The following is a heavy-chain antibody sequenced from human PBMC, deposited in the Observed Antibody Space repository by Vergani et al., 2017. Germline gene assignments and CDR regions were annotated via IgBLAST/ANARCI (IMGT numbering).Heavy chain of an antibody. CDR2: ISSSGSTI. V-gene: IGHV3-48*03. CDR1: GFTFSSYE. J-gene: IGHJ4*02. Sequence: EVQLVESGGGLVQPGGSLRLSCAASGFTFSSYEMNWVRQAPGKGLEWVSYISSSGSTIYYADSVKGRFTISRDNAKNSLYLQMNSQRAEDTAVYYCARDNPCSSGYYCSDDYWGQGTLVTVSS. CDR3: ARDNPCSSGYYCSDDY. D-gene: IGHD3-22*01.